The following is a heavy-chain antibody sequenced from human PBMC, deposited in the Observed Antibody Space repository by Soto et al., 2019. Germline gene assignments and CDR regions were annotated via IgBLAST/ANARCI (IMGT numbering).Heavy chain of an antibody. CDR1: GGSFSGYY. CDR3: ARLCRYDYIWGSYRLRWFDP. J-gene: IGHJ5*02. CDR2: INHSGST. V-gene: IGHV4-34*01. Sequence: SETLSLTCAVYGGSFSGYYWSWIRQPPGKGLEWIGEINHSGSTNYNPSLKSRVTISVDTSKNQFSLKLSSVTAADTAVYYCARLCRYDYIWGSYRLRWFDPWGQGTLVTVSS. D-gene: IGHD3-16*02.